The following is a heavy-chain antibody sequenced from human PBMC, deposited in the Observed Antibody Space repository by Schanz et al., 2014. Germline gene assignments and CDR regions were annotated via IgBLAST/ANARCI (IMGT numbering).Heavy chain of an antibody. V-gene: IGHV3-48*01. D-gene: IGHD6-19*01. Sequence: EVQLLESGGGLVQPGGSLRLSCAASAFIFRSYSMHWVRQAPGKGLEWVSYISRSSSTIYYADSVRGRFTISRDNAKNSLYLQMNSLRAEDTAVYYCAKDLISGWSGFDYWGQGTLGTVSS. CDR1: AFIFRSYS. CDR3: AKDLISGWSGFDY. CDR2: ISRSSSTI. J-gene: IGHJ4*02.